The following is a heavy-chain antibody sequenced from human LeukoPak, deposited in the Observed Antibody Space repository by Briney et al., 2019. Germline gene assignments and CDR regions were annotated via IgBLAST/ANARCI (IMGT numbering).Heavy chain of an antibody. CDR3: ARGGAATGVDAFDI. V-gene: IGHV3-21*01. CDR2: ISSSGNYK. CDR1: GFTFSSHT. Sequence: GGSLRLSCTASGFTFSSHTMNWVRQAPGKGLEWVSSISSSGNYKYYTDSLKDRFIISRDNAKNALYLQMNSLGAEDTAVYSCARGGAATGVDAFDIWGQGTMVTVSS. J-gene: IGHJ3*02. D-gene: IGHD2-15*01.